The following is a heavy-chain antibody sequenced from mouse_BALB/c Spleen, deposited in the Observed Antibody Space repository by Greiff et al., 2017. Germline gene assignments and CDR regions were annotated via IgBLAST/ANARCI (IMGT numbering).Heavy chain of an antibody. D-gene: IGHD1-1*01. CDR1: GFTFSSYA. CDR3: ARGDYYGSSCFAY. Sequence: DVKLVESGGGLVKPGGSLKLSCAASGFTFSSYAMSWVRQTPEKRLEWVATISSGGSYTYYPDSVKGRFTISRDNAKNTLYLQMSSLRSEDTAMYYCARGDYYGSSCFAYWGQGTLVTVSA. CDR2: ISSGGSYT. V-gene: IGHV5-9-3*01. J-gene: IGHJ3*01.